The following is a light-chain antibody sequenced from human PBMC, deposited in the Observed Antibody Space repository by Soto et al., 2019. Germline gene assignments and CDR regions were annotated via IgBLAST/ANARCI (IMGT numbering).Light chain of an antibody. J-gene: IGKJ4*01. CDR3: QQYNSYFLT. Sequence: DIVMTQSPDSLAVSLGGRATVNCESSQNLLYSSNNRNYLAWYQQKPGKAPKLLIYAASNLQSGVPSRFSGSGSGTEFTLTISSLQPDDFATYYCQQYNSYFLTFGGGTKVDIK. V-gene: IGKV4-1*01. CDR2: AAS. CDR1: QNLLYSSNNRNY.